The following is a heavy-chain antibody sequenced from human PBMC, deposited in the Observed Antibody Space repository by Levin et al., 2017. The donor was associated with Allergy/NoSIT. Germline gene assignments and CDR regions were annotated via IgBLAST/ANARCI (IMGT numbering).Heavy chain of an antibody. CDR2: ISSSSSVI. Sequence: TPGGSLRLSCAASGFTFSRYSINWVRQAPGKGLEWVSSISSSSSVIFYADSLKGRFTISRENAKNSLYLQMNSLRAEDTAVYYCVRGGMGATRDDVFDIWGQGTMVTVSS. V-gene: IGHV3-21*06. J-gene: IGHJ3*02. D-gene: IGHD1-26*01. CDR3: VRGGMGATRDDVFDI. CDR1: GFTFSRYS.